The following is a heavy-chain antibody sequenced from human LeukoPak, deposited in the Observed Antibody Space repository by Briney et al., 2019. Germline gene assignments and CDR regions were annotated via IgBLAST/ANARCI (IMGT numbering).Heavy chain of an antibody. CDR1: VFTFLNYA. D-gene: IGHD2-21*02. J-gene: IGHJ4*02. CDR2: ISGRDDTTYYTDSPEGST. V-gene: IGHV3-23*01. CDR3: AKCMRATGVCLKFDS. Sequence: GGSLRLSCEASVFTFLNYAMSWVRQAPGKGLQWVSGISGRDDTTYYTDSPEGSTYYTNSAEGRFTISRDNSKNTVYLQIDSLGVEDTAVYYCAKCMRATGVCLKFDSWGQGILVTVSS.